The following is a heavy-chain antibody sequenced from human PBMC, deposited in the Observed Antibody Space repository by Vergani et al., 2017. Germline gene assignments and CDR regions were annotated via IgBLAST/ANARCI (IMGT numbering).Heavy chain of an antibody. CDR1: GVTFSHYA. CDR3: VRDVRVSRT. J-gene: IGHJ3*01. CDR2: ISGGAFSI. V-gene: IGHV3-23*01. Sequence: DVQLLESGGGLVQPGGSLRLSCAASGVTFSHYAMAWVRQAPGKGLEWVSAISGGAFSIYYADSVKGRFTISRDNAKNSLYLDMSSLRAEDTAVYYCVRDVRVSRTWGQGTLVAVSS.